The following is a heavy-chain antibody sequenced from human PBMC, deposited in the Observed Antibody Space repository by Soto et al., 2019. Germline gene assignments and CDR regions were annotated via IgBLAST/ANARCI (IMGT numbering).Heavy chain of an antibody. Sequence: PGGSLRLSCAASGFTFSDYYMSWIRQAPGKGLEWVSYISSSGSTIYYADSVKGRFTISRDNAKSSLYLQMNSLRAEDTAVYYCARDRGVISYDAFDIWGQGTMVTVSS. CDR2: ISSSGSTI. CDR1: GFTFSDYY. D-gene: IGHD3-10*01. J-gene: IGHJ3*02. CDR3: ARDRGVISYDAFDI. V-gene: IGHV3-11*01.